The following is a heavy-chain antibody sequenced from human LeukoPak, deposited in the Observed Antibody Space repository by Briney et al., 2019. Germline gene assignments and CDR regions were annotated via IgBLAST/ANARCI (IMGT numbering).Heavy chain of an antibody. V-gene: IGHV4-34*01. CDR1: GGSFSGYY. Sequence: SETLSLTCAVYGGSFSGYYWSWIRQPPGKGLEWIGEINHSGSTNYNPSLKSRVTISVDTYKNQFSLKLSSVTAADTAVYYCAVTFIAAAGDDAFDIWGQGTMVTVSS. CDR2: INHSGST. J-gene: IGHJ3*02. CDR3: AVTFIAAAGDDAFDI. D-gene: IGHD6-13*01.